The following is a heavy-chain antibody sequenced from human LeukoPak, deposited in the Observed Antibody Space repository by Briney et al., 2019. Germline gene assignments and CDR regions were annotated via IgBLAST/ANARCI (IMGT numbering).Heavy chain of an antibody. CDR2: IYYSGST. V-gene: IGHV4-31*11. Sequence: SQTLSLTCAVSGGSISSGGYSWSWIRQPPGKGLEWIGYIYYSGSTYYNPSLKSRVTISVDTSKNQFSLKLSSVTAADTAVYCCASRITMVRGVENWFDPWGQGTLVTVSS. D-gene: IGHD3-10*01. CDR1: GGSISSGGYS. J-gene: IGHJ5*02. CDR3: ASRITMVRGVENWFDP.